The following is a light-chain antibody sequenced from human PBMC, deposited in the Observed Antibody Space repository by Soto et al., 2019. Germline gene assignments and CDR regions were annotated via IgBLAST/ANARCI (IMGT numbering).Light chain of an antibody. CDR3: MQALETPIT. Sequence: DIVMNQSPLSLPVTPGEPASISCRSSQSLLRDTGDNSLAWYLQKPGQSPQLLISLGSNRASGVPDRFSGSGSGTDFTLKISRVEAEDVGVYYCMQALETPITFGQGTRLEIK. V-gene: IGKV2-28*01. J-gene: IGKJ5*01. CDR1: QSLLRDTGDNS. CDR2: LGS.